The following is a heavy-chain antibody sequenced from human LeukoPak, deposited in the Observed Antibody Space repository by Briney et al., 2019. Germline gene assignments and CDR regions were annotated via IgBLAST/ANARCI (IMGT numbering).Heavy chain of an antibody. CDR3: AKDPKYNWKVTNYFDP. Sequence: PGGSLRLSGAASGFTFSIYAMSWVRQAPGKGLEWIAAIADNSGGVYYADSVKGRFTISRDNSKSTLYLQMSSLRVEDTAIYYCAKDPKYNWKVTNYFDPWGQGTLVIVSS. CDR2: IADNSGGV. J-gene: IGHJ5*02. D-gene: IGHD1-20*01. CDR1: GFTFSIYA. V-gene: IGHV3-23*01.